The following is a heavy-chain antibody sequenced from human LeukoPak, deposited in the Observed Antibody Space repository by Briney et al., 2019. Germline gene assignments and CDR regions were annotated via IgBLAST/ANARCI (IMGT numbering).Heavy chain of an antibody. Sequence: GGSLRLSCTASGFNFGEYGMSWVRQAPGKGLEWVSAISGSGGTAYYADSVKGRFTISRDNSKNTLYLQMNSLRAEDTAVYYCAKKGYYDGSGYYMYYFDHWGQGTLVTVSS. D-gene: IGHD3-22*01. CDR3: AKKGYYDGSGYYMYYFDH. CDR2: ISGSGGTA. V-gene: IGHV3-23*01. J-gene: IGHJ4*02. CDR1: GFNFGEYG.